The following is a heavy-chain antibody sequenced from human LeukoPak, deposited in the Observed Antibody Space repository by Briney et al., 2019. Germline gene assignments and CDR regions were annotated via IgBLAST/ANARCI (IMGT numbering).Heavy chain of an antibody. J-gene: IGHJ4*02. D-gene: IGHD1-26*01. Sequence: PGGSLRLSCAASGFTFSSYEMNWVRQAPGKGLEWVSYISSSGSTIYYADSVKDRFTISRDNAKNSLYLQMNSLRAEDTAVYYCARDISSPSGSYPDYWGQGTLVTVSS. CDR1: GFTFSSYE. CDR2: ISSSGSTI. V-gene: IGHV3-48*03. CDR3: ARDISSPSGSYPDY.